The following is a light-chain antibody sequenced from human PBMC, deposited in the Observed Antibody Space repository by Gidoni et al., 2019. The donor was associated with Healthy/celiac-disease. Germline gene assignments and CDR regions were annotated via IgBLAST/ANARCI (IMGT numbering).Light chain of an antibody. Sequence: EIVLTPSPATLSLSPGERATLSCRASQSFSSYLAWYQQKPGQAPRLLIYDASNRATGIQARFSGSGSGTDFTHTISSLEPEDFAVYYCQQRSNWPPTFGQGTKVEIK. CDR1: QSFSSY. J-gene: IGKJ1*01. CDR3: QQRSNWPPT. V-gene: IGKV3-11*01. CDR2: DAS.